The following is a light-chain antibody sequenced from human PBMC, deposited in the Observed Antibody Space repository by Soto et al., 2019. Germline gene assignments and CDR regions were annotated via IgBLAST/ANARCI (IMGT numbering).Light chain of an antibody. Sequence: EIVMTQSPDTLSVSPGDRATLSCRASQSVSRNLAWYQQKSGQAPRLLIYGASTRATGVPARFSASGSGTEFTLTISSLQSEDFALYYCQQYNNWPPLTFGGGTKVEIK. CDR2: GAS. CDR1: QSVSRN. CDR3: QQYNNWPPLT. J-gene: IGKJ4*01. V-gene: IGKV3-15*01.